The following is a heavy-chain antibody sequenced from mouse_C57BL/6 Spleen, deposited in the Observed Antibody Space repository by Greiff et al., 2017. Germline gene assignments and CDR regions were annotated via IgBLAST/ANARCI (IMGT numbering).Heavy chain of an antibody. CDR3: APRRFAY. J-gene: IGHJ3*01. Sequence: QVQLKQPGAELVKPGASVKLSCKASGYTFTSYWMQWVKQRPGQGLEWIGEIDPSDSYTNYNQKFKGKATLTVDTSSSTAYMQLSSLTSEDSAVYYGAPRRFAYWGQGTLDTVSA. CDR2: IDPSDSYT. D-gene: IGHD3-1*01. V-gene: IGHV1-50*01. CDR1: GYTFTSYW.